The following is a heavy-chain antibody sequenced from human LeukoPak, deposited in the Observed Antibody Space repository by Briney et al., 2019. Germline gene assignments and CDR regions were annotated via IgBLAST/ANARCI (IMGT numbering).Heavy chain of an antibody. V-gene: IGHV4-39*07. Sequence: SETLSLTCTVSSGSLTSGHNYWGWIRQAPGTGLEWIGSIFYSGTTYYNPSLKSRVTMSIDTSKHQFSLNLISVTAADTAVYFCTREENYGDYPRTVILDYWGQGVLVTVSS. CDR1: SGSLTSGHNY. CDR2: IFYSGTT. J-gene: IGHJ4*02. D-gene: IGHD4-17*01. CDR3: TREENYGDYPRTVILDY.